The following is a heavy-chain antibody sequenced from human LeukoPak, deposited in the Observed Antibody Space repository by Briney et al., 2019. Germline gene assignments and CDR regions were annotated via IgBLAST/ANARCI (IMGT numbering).Heavy chain of an antibody. CDR1: GFTFSSYG. D-gene: IGHD3-3*01. V-gene: IGHV3-33*01. Sequence: GGSLRLSCAASGFTFSSYGMHWVRQAPGKGLEGVAVIWYDGSNKYYADSVKGRFTISRDNSKKTLYLEMNRLRAEDTAVYYCARDWSLWSGYYVSSYYGMDVWGQGTTVTVSS. CDR3: ARDWSLWSGYYVSSYYGMDV. CDR2: IWYDGSNK. J-gene: IGHJ6*02.